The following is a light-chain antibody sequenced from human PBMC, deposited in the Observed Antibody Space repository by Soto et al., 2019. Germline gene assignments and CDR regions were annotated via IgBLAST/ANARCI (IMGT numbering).Light chain of an antibody. CDR2: KAS. Sequence: DIQMTQSPSTLSAPVGDAVTITCRASQSISTWLAWYQQKPGKAPKVLIYKASSLESGVPSRFSGSGSGTEFTLTISSLQPDDFATYYCQQYNSYWTFGQGTKVDIK. CDR3: QQYNSYWT. CDR1: QSISTW. J-gene: IGKJ1*01. V-gene: IGKV1-5*03.